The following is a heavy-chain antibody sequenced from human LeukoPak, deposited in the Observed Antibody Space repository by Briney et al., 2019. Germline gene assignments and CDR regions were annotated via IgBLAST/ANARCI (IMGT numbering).Heavy chain of an antibody. Sequence: SETLSLTCNVSGGSISAYYWSWIRQPPGKGLEYMGYIYYSGSTAYNPSFKSRITISVDTSKNQFSLKLSSVTAADTAVYYCARHYYDTSGYYYFDYWGQGTLVTVSS. V-gene: IGHV4-59*08. D-gene: IGHD3-22*01. CDR2: IYYSGST. CDR1: GGSISAYY. J-gene: IGHJ4*02. CDR3: ARHYYDTSGYYYFDY.